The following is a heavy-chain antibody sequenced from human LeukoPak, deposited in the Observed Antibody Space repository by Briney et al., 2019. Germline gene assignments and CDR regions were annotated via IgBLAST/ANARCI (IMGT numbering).Heavy chain of an antibody. CDR1: GGSISSDY. CDR2: IYYSGST. D-gene: IGHD3-3*01. J-gene: IGHJ5*02. V-gene: IGHV4-59*01. Sequence: SETLSLTCTVSGGSISSDYWSWIRQPPGRGLEWIGYIYYSGSTNYNPSLKSRVTISVDTSKNQFSLKLSSVTAADTAVYYCARARRPTLFGVVDPNWCDPWGQGTLVTVSS. CDR3: ARARRPTLFGVVDPNWCDP.